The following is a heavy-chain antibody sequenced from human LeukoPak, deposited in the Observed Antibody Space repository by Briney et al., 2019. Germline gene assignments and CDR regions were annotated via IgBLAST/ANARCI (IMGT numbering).Heavy chain of an antibody. D-gene: IGHD1-26*01. CDR2: INPSGSST. CDR1: GYTFTSYY. CDR3: ARDNSVGFTAWWFDP. J-gene: IGHJ5*02. V-gene: IGHV1-46*01. Sequence: GASVKVSCKASGYTFTSYYMHWVRQAPGQGLEWMGLINPSGSSTSYAQKFQGRLSLTRDMSTSTDYMELSSLRSEDTAVYYCARDNSVGFTAWWFDPWGQGTLVTVSS.